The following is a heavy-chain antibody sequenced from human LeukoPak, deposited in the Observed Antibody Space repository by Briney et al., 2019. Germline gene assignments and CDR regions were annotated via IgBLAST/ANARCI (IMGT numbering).Heavy chain of an antibody. V-gene: IGHV1-8*01. CDR1: VYTFTTYA. J-gene: IGHJ4*02. CDR2: MNPNSGKT. Sequence: SLKVSCKASVYTFTTYAINRVRQATGHGLEWMGWMNPNSGKTGYVQKFPGRVTMTRSTSISTAYMERSSLRSEDTAVYYCARGTPPSVGDGYNIDYWGQGTLVTVSS. D-gene: IGHD5-24*01. CDR3: ARGTPPSVGDGYNIDY.